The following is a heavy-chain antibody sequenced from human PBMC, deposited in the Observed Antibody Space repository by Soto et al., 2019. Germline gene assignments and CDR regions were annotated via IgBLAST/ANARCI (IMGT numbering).Heavy chain of an antibody. CDR2: ISGSGGST. D-gene: IGHD3-9*01. CDR1: GFTFSSYA. J-gene: IGHJ4*02. V-gene: IGHV3-23*01. Sequence: PGGSLRLSCAASGFTFSSYAMSWVRQAPGKGLEWVSAISGSGGSTYYADSVKGRFTISRDNSKNTLYLQMNSLRAEDTAVYYCAREGPSGGGRAYDILTGYPWAKYYFDYWGQGTLVTVSS. CDR3: AREGPSGGGRAYDILTGYPWAKYYFDY.